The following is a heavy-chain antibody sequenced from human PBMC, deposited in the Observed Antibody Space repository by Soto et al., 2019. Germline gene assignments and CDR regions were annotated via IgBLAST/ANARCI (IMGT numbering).Heavy chain of an antibody. CDR2: IYYSGST. V-gene: IGHV4-39*01. J-gene: IGHJ4*02. D-gene: IGHD2-21*02. CDR3: ARVFAYCGGDCSNYIDY. CDR1: GGSISSSSYY. Sequence: SETLSLTCTVSGGSISSSSYYWGWIRQPPGKGLEWIGSIYYSGSTYYNPSLKSRVIISVDTSKNQFSLKLSSVTAADTAVYYCARVFAYCGGDCSNYIDYWGQGTLVTVSS.